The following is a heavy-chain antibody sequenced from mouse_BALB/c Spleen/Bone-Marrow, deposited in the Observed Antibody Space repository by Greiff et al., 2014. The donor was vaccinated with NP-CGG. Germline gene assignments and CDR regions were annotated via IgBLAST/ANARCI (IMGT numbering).Heavy chain of an antibody. CDR1: GYTFTSYW. J-gene: IGHJ1*01. CDR2: INPSNGRT. CDR3: ARWGFSYWYFDA. V-gene: IGHV1S81*02. Sequence: QVQLQQPGAELVKPGASVKLSCKASGYTFTSYWMHWVKQRPGQGLEWIGEINPSNGRTNYNEKFKSKATLTVDKSSSTAYIQLSSLTSEDSAVYYGARWGFSYWYFDAGGAGPPVPFSP.